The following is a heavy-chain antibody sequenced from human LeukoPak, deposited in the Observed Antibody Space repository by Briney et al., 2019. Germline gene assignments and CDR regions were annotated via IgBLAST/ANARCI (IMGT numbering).Heavy chain of an antibody. CDR2: ISGSGGST. J-gene: IGHJ4*02. Sequence: GGPLRLSCAASGFTFSSYAMSWVRQAPGKGLEWVSTISGSGGSTYYADSLKGRFTISRDNSKNALYVQMDSLRAEDTAVYYCAKGKYQLLFADYWGQGTLVTVSS. V-gene: IGHV3-23*01. CDR3: AKGKYQLLFADY. CDR1: GFTFSSYA. D-gene: IGHD2-2*01.